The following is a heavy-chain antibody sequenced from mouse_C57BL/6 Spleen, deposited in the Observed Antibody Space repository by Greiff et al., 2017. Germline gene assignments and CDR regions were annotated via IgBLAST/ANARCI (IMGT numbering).Heavy chain of an antibody. V-gene: IGHV1-82*01. J-gene: IGHJ2*01. CDR1: GYAFSSSW. D-gene: IGHD1-1*01. CDR3: AREDYYGSSH. Sequence: QVQLQQSGPELVKPGASVKISCKASGYAFSSSWMNWVKQRPGKGLEWIGRIYPGDGDTNYNGKFKGKATLTADKSSSTAYMPLSSLTSEDSAVYFCAREDYYGSSHWGQGTTLTVSS. CDR2: IYPGDGDT.